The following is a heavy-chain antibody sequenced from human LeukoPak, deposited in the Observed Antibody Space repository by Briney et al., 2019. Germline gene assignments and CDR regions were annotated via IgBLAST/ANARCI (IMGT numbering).Heavy chain of an antibody. V-gene: IGHV1-69*13. J-gene: IGHJ4*02. Sequence: VRASCKPSEGTLSAYAISGVGQAPGQGLEGMRGIIPIFGTANYAQKFQGRVTITADESTSTAYMELSSLRSEDTAVYYCARGVITEYSSSSFDYWGQGTLVTVSS. CDR1: EGTLSAYA. CDR2: IIPIFGTA. D-gene: IGHD6-6*01. CDR3: ARGVITEYSSSSFDY.